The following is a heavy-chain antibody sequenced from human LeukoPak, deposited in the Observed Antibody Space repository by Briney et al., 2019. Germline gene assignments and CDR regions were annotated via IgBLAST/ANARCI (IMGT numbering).Heavy chain of an antibody. Sequence: PGGSLRLSCAASGFTFSSYSMNWVRQAPGKGLEWVSSISSSSSYIYYADSVKGRFTISRDNAKNSLYLQMNRLRAEDTAVYYCARDAYYDFWSGYYLASPYYFDYWGQGTLVTVSS. CDR3: ARDAYYDFWSGYYLASPYYFDY. J-gene: IGHJ4*02. V-gene: IGHV3-21*01. CDR2: ISSSSSYI. D-gene: IGHD3-3*01. CDR1: GFTFSSYS.